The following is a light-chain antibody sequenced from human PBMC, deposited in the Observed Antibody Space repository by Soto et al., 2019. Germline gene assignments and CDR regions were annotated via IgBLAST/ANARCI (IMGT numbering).Light chain of an antibody. J-gene: IGLJ2*01. V-gene: IGLV3-21*02. CDR1: NIGSKS. CDR3: QVWDSIFDHVV. CDR2: DDS. Sequence: SYELTRSPSVSVAPGQTARITCGGNNIGSKSVHWYQQKPGQAPVLVVFDDSDRPSGIPERFSGSKSGNTATLTISRVEAGDEADYYCQVWDSIFDHVVFGGGTKVTVL.